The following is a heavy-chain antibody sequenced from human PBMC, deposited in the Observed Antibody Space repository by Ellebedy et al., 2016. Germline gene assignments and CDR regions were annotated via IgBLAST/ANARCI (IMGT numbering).Heavy chain of an antibody. Sequence: SLKISXAASGFTFDDYAMHWVRQAPGKGLEWVSGISWNSGSIGYADSVKGRFTISRDNAKNSLYLQMNSLRAEDTALYYCAKDGGSWGQGTLVTVSS. D-gene: IGHD6-25*01. CDR3: AKDGGS. J-gene: IGHJ4*02. V-gene: IGHV3-9*01. CDR1: GFTFDDYA. CDR2: ISWNSGSI.